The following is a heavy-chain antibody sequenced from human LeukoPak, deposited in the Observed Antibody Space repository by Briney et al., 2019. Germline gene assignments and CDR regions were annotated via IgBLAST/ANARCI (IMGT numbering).Heavy chain of an antibody. J-gene: IGHJ6*02. Sequence: GGSLRLSCAASGFTFSSYAMHWVRQAPGKGLEWVAVISYDGSNKYYADSVKGRFTISRDNSKNTLYPQMNSLRAEDTAVYYCARERRTSSSYYYYGMDVWGQGTTVTVSS. CDR3: ARERRTSSSYYYYGMDV. D-gene: IGHD2-2*01. CDR2: ISYDGSNK. CDR1: GFTFSSYA. V-gene: IGHV3-30-3*01.